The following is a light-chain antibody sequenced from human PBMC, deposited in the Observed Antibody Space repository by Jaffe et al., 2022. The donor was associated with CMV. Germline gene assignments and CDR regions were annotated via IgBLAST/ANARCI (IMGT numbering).Light chain of an antibody. CDR3: QQYNSYPWT. Sequence: DIQMTQSPSTLSASVGDRVTITCRASQSIDSWLAWYQQKAGKAPEVLIYKASSLESGVPARFSGSGSGTEFTLTITSLQPDDVATYYCQQYNSYPWTFGQGTKVEIK. CDR1: QSIDSW. CDR2: KAS. V-gene: IGKV1-5*03. J-gene: IGKJ1*01.